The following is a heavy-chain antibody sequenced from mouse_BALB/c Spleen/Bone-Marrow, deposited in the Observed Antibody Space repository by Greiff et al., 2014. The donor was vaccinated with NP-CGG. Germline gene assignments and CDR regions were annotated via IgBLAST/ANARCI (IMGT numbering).Heavy chain of an antibody. V-gene: IGHV1-22*01. J-gene: IGHJ2*01. D-gene: IGHD2-3*01. CDR3: ARGRWYY. CDR1: GYTFTDYT. CDR2: VNPNIGGT. Sequence: EVQLQQSGPELVMPGASVKVSCKTSGYTFTDYTLHWVKQSHGKSLEWIGGVNPNIGGTSYNQKFKDKASLTVNKSSTTAYMELRSLTSEDSAVYYCARGRWYYWGQGTTLTVSS.